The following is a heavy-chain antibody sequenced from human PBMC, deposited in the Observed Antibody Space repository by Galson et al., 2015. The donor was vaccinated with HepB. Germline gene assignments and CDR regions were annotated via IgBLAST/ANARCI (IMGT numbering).Heavy chain of an antibody. V-gene: IGHV1-8*01. CDR1: GYAFSNYD. D-gene: IGHD6-19*01. J-gene: IGHJ4*02. CDR2: MKPNSGDT. Sequence: SVKVSCKASGYAFSNYDINWVRQATGQGLEWMGWMKPNSGDTGYAQKFQGRVTMTSDTSTSTAYMELTDLRSEDTAVYFCARGSAVAGTGYWGQGTLVTVSS. CDR3: ARGSAVAGTGY.